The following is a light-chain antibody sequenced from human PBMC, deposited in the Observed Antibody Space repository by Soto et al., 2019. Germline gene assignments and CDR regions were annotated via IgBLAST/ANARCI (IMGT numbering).Light chain of an antibody. Sequence: EIVMTQSPATLSVSPGERATLSCRSSQSVSSNLAWYQQKPGQAPRLLIYGASTRATGIPARFSGSGSGTELTLTISSLQSEDFAVYYCKQYNNWPRTFGQGTKLEIK. CDR1: QSVSSN. J-gene: IGKJ1*01. V-gene: IGKV3-15*01. CDR3: KQYNNWPRT. CDR2: GAS.